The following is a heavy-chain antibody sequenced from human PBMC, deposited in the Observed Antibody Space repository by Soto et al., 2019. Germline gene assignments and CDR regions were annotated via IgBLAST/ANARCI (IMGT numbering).Heavy chain of an antibody. V-gene: IGHV1-2*02. CDR3: AREGGSEKLKPSYNWFDT. CDR2: INANNGGA. D-gene: IGHD1-1*01. CDR1: GYTFTDYH. J-gene: IGHJ5*02. Sequence: ASVKVSCKASGYTFTDYHIHWVRQAPGQGLEFMGWINANNGGAGSAQQFQGRVTVTRDTSITTVYMELSNLRSDDTAVYYCAREGGSEKLKPSYNWFDTWGQGTPVTVSS.